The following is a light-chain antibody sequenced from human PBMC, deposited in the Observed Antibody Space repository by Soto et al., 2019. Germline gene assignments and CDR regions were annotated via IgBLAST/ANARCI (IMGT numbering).Light chain of an antibody. Sequence: DIQMTQSPSTLSGSVGDRVTITCRASQTISSWLAWYQQKPGKAPKLLIYKASTLKSGVPSRFSGSGSGTDFTLTISSLQPEDFATYYCQQSFSTPYIFGQGTKVDIK. CDR3: QQSFSTPYI. CDR2: KAS. V-gene: IGKV1-5*03. J-gene: IGKJ2*01. CDR1: QTISSW.